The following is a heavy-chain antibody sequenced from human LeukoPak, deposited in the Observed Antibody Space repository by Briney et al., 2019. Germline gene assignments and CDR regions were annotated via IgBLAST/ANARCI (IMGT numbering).Heavy chain of an antibody. J-gene: IGHJ4*02. D-gene: IGHD6-13*01. CDR1: GFTFSSYS. CDR3: ARWGYVNSWYYIDY. CDR2: ISSSSSTI. Sequence: QSGGSLRLSCAASGFTFSSYSMNWVRQAPGKGLEWVSYISSSSSTIYYADSVKGRFTISRDNAKNSLYLHMNSLRAEDTALYYCARWGYVNSWYYIDYWGQGTLVTVSS. V-gene: IGHV3-48*04.